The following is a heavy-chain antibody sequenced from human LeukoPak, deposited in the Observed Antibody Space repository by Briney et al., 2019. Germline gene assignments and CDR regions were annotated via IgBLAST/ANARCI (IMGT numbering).Heavy chain of an antibody. CDR3: ARAAAGPYFDY. CDR2: INHSGST. CDR1: GGSFSGYY. V-gene: IGHV4-34*01. D-gene: IGHD6-13*01. J-gene: IGHJ4*02. Sequence: PSETLSLTCAVYGGSFSGYYWSWIRQPPGKGLEWIGEINHSGSTNYNPSLKSRVTISVDTSKNQFSLKLSSVTAADTAVYYCARAAAGPYFDYWGQGTLVTVSS.